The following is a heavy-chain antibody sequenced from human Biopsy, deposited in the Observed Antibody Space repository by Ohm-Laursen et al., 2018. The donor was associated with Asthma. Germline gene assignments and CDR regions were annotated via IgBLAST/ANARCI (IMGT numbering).Heavy chain of an antibody. J-gene: IGHJ6*02. CDR1: GGTLNNYA. CDR3: AKARCYYYYCDMEV. D-gene: IGHD3-16*02. Sequence: SVKVSCKSSGGTLNNYAINWVRQAPGQGLEWMGGISPIFGTPNYAQKFQDRVTISADVFRNTVHLELSSLRSEDTAVLYCAKARCYYYYCDMEVWGQGTTVTVSS. V-gene: IGHV1-69*13. CDR2: ISPIFGTP.